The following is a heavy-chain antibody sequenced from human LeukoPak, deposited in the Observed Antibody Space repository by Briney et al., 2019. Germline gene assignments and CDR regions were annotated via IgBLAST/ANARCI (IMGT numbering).Heavy chain of an antibody. CDR1: GFTFSSYA. J-gene: IGHJ4*02. Sequence: PGGSLGLSCAASGFTFSSYAMHWVRQAPGKGLEWVAVISYDGSNKYYADSVKGRFTISRDNSKNTLYLQMNSLRAEDTAVYYCARAGIAVAGTFPPHYWGQGTLVTVSS. CDR2: ISYDGSNK. D-gene: IGHD6-19*01. CDR3: ARAGIAVAGTFPPHY. V-gene: IGHV3-30-3*01.